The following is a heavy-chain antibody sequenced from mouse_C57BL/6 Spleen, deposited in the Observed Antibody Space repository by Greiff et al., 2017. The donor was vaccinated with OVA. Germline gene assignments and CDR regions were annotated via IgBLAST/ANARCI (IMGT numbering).Heavy chain of an antibody. V-gene: IGHV5-16*01. J-gene: IGHJ3*01. CDR3: ARGAYYSNYGFAY. CDR2: INYDGSST. Sequence: EVKLVESEGGLVQPGSSMKLSCTASGFTFSDYYMAWVRQVPEKGLEWVANINYDGSSTYYLDSLKSRFIISRDNAKNILYLQMSSLKSEDTATYYCARGAYYSNYGFAYWGQGTLVTVSA. CDR1: GFTFSDYY. D-gene: IGHD2-5*01.